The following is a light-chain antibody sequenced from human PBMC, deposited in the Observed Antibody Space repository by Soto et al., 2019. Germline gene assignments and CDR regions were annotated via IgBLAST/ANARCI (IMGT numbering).Light chain of an antibody. CDR2: AAS. CDR1: QSISTY. J-gene: IGKJ5*01. CDR3: EQYYSTPPEIN. V-gene: IGKV1-39*01. Sequence: DIQITHSPSSLSASVVDRVTITFLASQSISTYLNWYQQKPGKAPQLLIYAASNLQSGVPSRFSGSGSGTAFNLTISSLQREDFATYYCEQYYSTPPEINFGQGTRLEIK.